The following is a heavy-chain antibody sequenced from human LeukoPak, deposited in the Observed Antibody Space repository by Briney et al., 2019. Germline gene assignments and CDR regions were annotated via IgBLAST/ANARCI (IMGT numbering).Heavy chain of an antibody. CDR3: ASGVIGYCSSTSCYTVGMDV. V-gene: IGHV4-30-2*01. CDR2: IYHSGGT. CDR1: GGSISSGGYS. J-gene: IGHJ6*02. D-gene: IGHD2-2*02. Sequence: SQTLSLTCAVSGGSISSGGYSWSWIRQPPGKGLEWIGYIYHSGGTYYNPSLKSRVTISVDRSKNQFSLKLSSVTAADTAVYYCASGVIGYCSSTSCYTVGMDVWGQGTTVTVSS.